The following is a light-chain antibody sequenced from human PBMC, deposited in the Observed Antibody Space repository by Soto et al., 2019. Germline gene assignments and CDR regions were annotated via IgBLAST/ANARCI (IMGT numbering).Light chain of an antibody. V-gene: IGLV2-23*02. CDR1: TSDVGSYNL. CDR2: EVS. CDR3: CSYATPRQ. J-gene: IGLJ2*01. Sequence: QSALTQPASVSGSPGQSITISCTGTTSDVGSYNLVSWHQQHPGKAPKLIIYEVSERPSGVSTRFSGSKSGNMASLTISGLHAEDEAEYYCCSYATPRQFGGGTKVTVL.